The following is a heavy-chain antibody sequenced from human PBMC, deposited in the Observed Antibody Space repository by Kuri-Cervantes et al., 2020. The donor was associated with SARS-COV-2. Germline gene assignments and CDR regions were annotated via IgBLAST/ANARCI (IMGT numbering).Heavy chain of an antibody. Sequence: ESLKISCTVSGASISSSTYYWGWIRQPPGKGLEWIGSIYYSGSTYYNPSLKSRVTISVDTSKNQFSLKLSSVTAADTAVYYCARRNSPYSSSSYYFDYWGQGTLVTVSS. CDR2: IYYSGST. D-gene: IGHD6-13*01. CDR1: GASISSSTYY. CDR3: ARRNSPYSSSSYYFDY. V-gene: IGHV4-39*01. J-gene: IGHJ4*02.